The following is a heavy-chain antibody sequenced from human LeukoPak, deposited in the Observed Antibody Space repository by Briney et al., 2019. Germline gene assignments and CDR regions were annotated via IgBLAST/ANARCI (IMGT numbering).Heavy chain of an antibody. D-gene: IGHD1-26*01. CDR2: IYYSGST. CDR1: GGSISSYY. CDR3: ARGRGVGAFSGVLGQDNWFDP. V-gene: IGHV4-59*12. Sequence: SETLSLTCTVSGGSISSYYWSWIRQPPGKGLEWIGYIYYSGSTNYNPSLKSRVTLSVDTSKNQFSLKLSSVTAADTAVYYCARGRGVGAFSGVLGQDNWFDPWGQGTLVTVFS. J-gene: IGHJ5*02.